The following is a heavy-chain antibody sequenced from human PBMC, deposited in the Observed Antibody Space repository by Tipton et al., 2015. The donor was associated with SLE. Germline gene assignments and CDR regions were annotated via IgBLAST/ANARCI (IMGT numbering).Heavy chain of an antibody. D-gene: IGHD2-2*01. CDR3: AREGDIVVVHDAFDI. Sequence: SLRLSCAASGFIFSDYSMNWVRQAPGKGLEWVSSISSSSRYIYHAESLKGRFTISRDNAKNSLYLQMNSLRAEDTAVYYCAREGDIVVVHDAFDIWGQGTMVTVSS. J-gene: IGHJ3*02. V-gene: IGHV3-21*01. CDR1: GFIFSDYS. CDR2: ISSSSRYI.